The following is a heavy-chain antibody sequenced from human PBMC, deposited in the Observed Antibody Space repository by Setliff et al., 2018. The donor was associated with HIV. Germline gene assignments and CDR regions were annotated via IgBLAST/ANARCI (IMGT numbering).Heavy chain of an antibody. CDR3: ANPPLKGHLGVGFDY. Sequence: GGSLRLSCAASGFTVSSNYMSWVRQAPGKGLEWVSVIYSGGSTYYADAVKGRFTISRDNSKNTLYLQMNSLRAEDTAGYYCANPPLKGHLGVGFDYWGQGTQVTVSS. CDR1: GFTVSSNY. CDR2: IYSGGST. J-gene: IGHJ4*02. V-gene: IGHV3-53*01. D-gene: IGHD3-16*01.